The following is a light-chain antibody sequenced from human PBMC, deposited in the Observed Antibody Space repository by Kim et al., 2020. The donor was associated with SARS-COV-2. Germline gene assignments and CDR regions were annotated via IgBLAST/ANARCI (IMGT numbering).Light chain of an antibody. J-gene: IGLJ3*02. V-gene: IGLV4-60*03. Sequence: QLVLTQSSSASASLGSSVKLTCTLSSGHSSNIIAWHQQQPGKAPRYLMKLESSGIYNKGSGVPDRFSGSSSGTDHYLTISNLQSEDEADYYCETWDTNTWVFGGGTKVTVL. CDR1: SGHSSNI. CDR2: LESSGIY. CDR3: ETWDTNTWV.